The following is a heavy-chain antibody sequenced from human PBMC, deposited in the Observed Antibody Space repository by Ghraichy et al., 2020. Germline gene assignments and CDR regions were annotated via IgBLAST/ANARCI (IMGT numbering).Heavy chain of an antibody. J-gene: IGHJ4*02. CDR3: TRAITYGGVKYYFDY. CDR2: VRSTPSGATT. CDR1: GFTFRDYA. V-gene: IGHV3-49*04. Sequence: GGSLRLSCTGSGFTFRDYAINWVRQAPGKGLEWVGFVRSTPSGATTEYAASVKGRFSISRDASKSTAYLQMDSLKTEDIAVYYCTRAITYGGVKYYFDYWGQGTLVPVSS. D-gene: IGHD3-16*01.